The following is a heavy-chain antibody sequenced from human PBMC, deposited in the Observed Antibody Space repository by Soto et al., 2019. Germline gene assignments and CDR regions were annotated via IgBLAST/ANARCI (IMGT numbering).Heavy chain of an antibody. V-gene: IGHV1-69*13. Sequence: GASVKVSCKASGGTFSSYAISWVRQAPGQGLEWMGGIIPIFGTANYAQKFQGRVTITADESTSTAYMELSSLRSEDTAVHYCARVDRDVVVVAATEGRWFDPWGQGTLVT. CDR1: GGTFSSYA. J-gene: IGHJ5*02. CDR3: ARVDRDVVVVAATEGRWFDP. D-gene: IGHD2-15*01. CDR2: IIPIFGTA.